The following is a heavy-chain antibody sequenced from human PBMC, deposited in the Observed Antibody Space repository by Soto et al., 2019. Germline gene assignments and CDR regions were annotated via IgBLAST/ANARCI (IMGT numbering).Heavy chain of an antibody. D-gene: IGHD2-15*01. V-gene: IGHV1-3*01. CDR3: ASVRHSVCPRANDAFEV. CDR1: GYTFSDNL. Sequence: QVQLVQSGAELKKPGASVNISCTASGYTFSDNLINWVRQAPGQGLEWMGWLNPDTGNTRYSETFQGRVTISRHSSVSIVYLEISDLENEDTALYFCASVRHSVCPRANDAFEVWGQGTMITVSS. J-gene: IGHJ3*01. CDR2: LNPDTGNT.